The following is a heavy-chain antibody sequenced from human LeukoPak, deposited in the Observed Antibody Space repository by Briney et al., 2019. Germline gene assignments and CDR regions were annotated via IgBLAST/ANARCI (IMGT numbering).Heavy chain of an antibody. D-gene: IGHD2-15*01. CDR2: INPNSGGT. CDR3: ARDSAMVVAATDVGNWFDP. V-gene: IGHV1-2*06. J-gene: IGHJ5*02. Sequence: GASVKVSCKASGYTFTGYYMHWVRQAPGQGLEWMGRINPNSGGTNYAQKFQGRVTMTRDTSISTAYMELSRLRSDDTAVYYCARDSAMVVAATDVGNWFDPWGQGTLVTVPS. CDR1: GYTFTGYY.